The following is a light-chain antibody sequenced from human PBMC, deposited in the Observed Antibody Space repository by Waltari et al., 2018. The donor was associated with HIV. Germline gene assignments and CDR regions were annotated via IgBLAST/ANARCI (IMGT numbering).Light chain of an antibody. CDR3: QQYNSYRIT. V-gene: IGKV1-5*03. CDR1: QSISSW. CDR2: KAS. J-gene: IGKJ5*01. Sequence: DIQMTQSPSTLPASVGDRATITCRASQSISSWLAWYQQKPGKAPKLLIYKASSLESGVPSRFSGSGSGTEFTLTISSLQPDDFATYYCQQYNSYRITFGQGTRLEIK.